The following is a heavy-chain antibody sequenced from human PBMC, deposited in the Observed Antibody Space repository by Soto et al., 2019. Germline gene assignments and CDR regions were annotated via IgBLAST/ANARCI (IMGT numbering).Heavy chain of an antibody. V-gene: IGHV5-10-1*01. D-gene: IGHD3-9*01. Sequence: PGESLKISCKGSGYSFTSYWISWVRQMPGKGLEWMGRIDPSDSYTNYSPSFQGHVTISADKSISTAYLQWSSLKASDTAMYYCARPLDYDILTGPGPGYGMDVWGQGTTVTVSS. CDR1: GYSFTSYW. CDR3: ARPLDYDILTGPGPGYGMDV. CDR2: IDPSDSYT. J-gene: IGHJ6*02.